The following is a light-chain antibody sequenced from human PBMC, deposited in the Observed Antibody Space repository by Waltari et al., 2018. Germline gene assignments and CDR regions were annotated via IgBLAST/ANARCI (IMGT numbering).Light chain of an antibody. CDR3: GTWDSSLSTVI. J-gene: IGLJ2*01. CDR2: DNN. CDR1: SSNIGNNY. Sequence: QSVLTQPPSVSAAPGQKVTISCSGSSSNIGNNYVSWYQHGPGTAPKLLIYDNNKRPSGIPDRVSGSKSGTSATLGITGLQTGDEADYYCGTWDSSLSTVIFGGGTKLTVL. V-gene: IGLV1-51*01.